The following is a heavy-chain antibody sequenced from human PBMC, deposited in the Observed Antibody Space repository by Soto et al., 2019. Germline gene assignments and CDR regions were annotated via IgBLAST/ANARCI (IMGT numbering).Heavy chain of an antibody. CDR1: GFSLSTSGVG. CDR2: IYWDDDK. V-gene: IGHV2-5*02. Sequence: QITLKESGPTLVKPTQTLTLTCTFSGFSLSTSGVGVGWIRQPPGKALEWLALIYWDDDKRYSPSLKSRLTITKDTSKNQVVLTMTNMDPVDTATDYCAHMGYSYGYDSYYGMDVWGHGTTVTVSS. D-gene: IGHD5-18*01. J-gene: IGHJ6*02. CDR3: AHMGYSYGYDSYYGMDV.